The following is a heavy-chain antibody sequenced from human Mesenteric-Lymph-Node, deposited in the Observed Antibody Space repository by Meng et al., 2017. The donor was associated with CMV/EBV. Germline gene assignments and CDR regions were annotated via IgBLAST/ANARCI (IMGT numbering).Heavy chain of an antibody. J-gene: IGHJ6*02. Sequence: SVKVSCKASGGTFSSYAISWVRQAPGQGLEWMGGIIPILGIANYAQKFQGRVTITADKSTSTAYRELSSLRSEDTAVYYCARGVPANYYYYYGMDVWGQGTTVTVSS. CDR2: IIPILGIA. CDR1: GGTFSSYA. CDR3: ARGVPANYYYYYGMDV. D-gene: IGHD6-25*01. V-gene: IGHV1-69*10.